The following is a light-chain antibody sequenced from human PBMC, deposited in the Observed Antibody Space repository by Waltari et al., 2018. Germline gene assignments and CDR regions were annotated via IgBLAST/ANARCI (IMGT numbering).Light chain of an antibody. Sequence: EIVLTQSPATLSLSPGDRATLSCRASQSVSSYLAWYQQKPGQAPRLLIYDASNRATGIPPRFSGSGSGTDFTLTISSLEPEDFAVYYCQQRSNWPPLLTFGGGTKVEIK. CDR3: QQRSNWPPLLT. V-gene: IGKV3-11*01. J-gene: IGKJ4*01. CDR2: DAS. CDR1: QSVSSY.